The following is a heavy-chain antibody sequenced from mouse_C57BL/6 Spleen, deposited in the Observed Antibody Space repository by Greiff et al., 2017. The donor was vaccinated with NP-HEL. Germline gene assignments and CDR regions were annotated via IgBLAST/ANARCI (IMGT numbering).Heavy chain of an antibody. J-gene: IGHJ3*01. Sequence: QVQLQQSGAELARPGASVKLSCKASGYTFTSYGISWVKQRTGQGLEWIGEIYPRSGNNYYNEKFKGKATLTADKSSSTAYMELRILTSEDSAVYFCARWSDYDWFAYWGQGTLVTVSA. CDR2: IYPRSGNN. CDR3: ARWSDYDWFAY. CDR1: GYTFTSYG. V-gene: IGHV1-81*01. D-gene: IGHD2-4*01.